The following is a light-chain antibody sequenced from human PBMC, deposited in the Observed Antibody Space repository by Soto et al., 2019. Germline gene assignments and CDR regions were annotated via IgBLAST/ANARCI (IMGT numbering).Light chain of an antibody. J-gene: IGLJ1*01. Sequence: QSALTQPASVSGSPGQSITISCTGTSSDVVVYNYVSWYRQHPGRAPKLMIYDVSNRPSGVSNRFSGSKSGNTASLTISGLQAEDEADYYCSSYTRSSTYVFGTGTKLTVL. V-gene: IGLV2-14*01. CDR3: SSYTRSSTYV. CDR1: SSDVVVYNY. CDR2: DVS.